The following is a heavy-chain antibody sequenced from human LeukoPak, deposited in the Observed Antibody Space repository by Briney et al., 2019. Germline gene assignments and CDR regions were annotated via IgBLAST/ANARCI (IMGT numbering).Heavy chain of an antibody. Sequence: SETLSLTCTVSGGSISSSSYYWGWIRQPPGKGLEWIGSIYYSGSTYYNPSLKSRVTISVDTSKNQFSLKLSSVTAADTAVYYCASGPTYYYDSSGYSFDYWGQGTLVTVSS. CDR1: GGSISSSSYY. V-gene: IGHV4-39*07. D-gene: IGHD3-22*01. CDR3: ASGPTYYYDSSGYSFDY. J-gene: IGHJ4*02. CDR2: IYYSGST.